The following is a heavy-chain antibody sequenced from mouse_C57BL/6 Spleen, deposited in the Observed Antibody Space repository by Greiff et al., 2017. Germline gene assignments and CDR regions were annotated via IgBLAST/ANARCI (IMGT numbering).Heavy chain of an antibody. J-gene: IGHJ4*01. CDR2: ISSGSSTI. D-gene: IGHD1-1*01. V-gene: IGHV5-17*01. CDR3: ARYYGSRYAMDY. CDR1: GFTFSDYG. Sequence: EVQLLESGAGLVKPGASLKLSCAASGFTFSDYGMHWVRQAPEKGLEWIAYISSGSSTIYYADTVKGRFTIARDNAKNTLFLLITPLRSDDTAMYYCARYYGSRYAMDYWGQGTSVTVSS.